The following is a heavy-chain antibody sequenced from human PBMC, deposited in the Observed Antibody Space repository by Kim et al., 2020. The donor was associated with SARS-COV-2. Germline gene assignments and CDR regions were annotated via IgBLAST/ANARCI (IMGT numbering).Heavy chain of an antibody. CDR3: TEEGSGWSFDY. D-gene: IGHD6-19*01. CDR2: IRSKANSYAT. J-gene: IGHJ4*02. V-gene: IGHV3-73*01. CDR1: GFTFSGSA. Sequence: GGSLRLSCAASGFTFSGSAMHWVRQAPGKGLEWVGRIRSKANSYATAYTASGKGRFTISRDDSKNTVYLQMNSLKAEDTAVYYCTEEGSGWSFDYWGQGTLVTVSS.